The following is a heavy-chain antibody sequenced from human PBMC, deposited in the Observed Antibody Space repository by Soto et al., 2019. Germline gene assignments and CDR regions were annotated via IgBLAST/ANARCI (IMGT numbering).Heavy chain of an antibody. CDR2: IGTAGDT. J-gene: IGHJ2*01. V-gene: IGHV3-13*01. CDR3: ARVVQQLVRWYFDL. D-gene: IGHD6-13*01. Sequence: GGSLRLSCAASGFTFSSYDMHWVRQATGKGLEWVSAIGTAGDTYYPGSVKGRFTISRENAKNSLYLQMNSLRAEDTAVYYCARVVQQLVRWYFDLWGRGTLVTVSS. CDR1: GFTFSSYD.